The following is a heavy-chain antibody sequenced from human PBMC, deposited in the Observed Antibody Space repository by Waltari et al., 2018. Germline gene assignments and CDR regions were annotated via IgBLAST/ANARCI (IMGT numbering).Heavy chain of an antibody. CDR3: ARVGTTGVTPGDY. J-gene: IGHJ4*02. D-gene: IGHD1-7*01. CDR1: GYTFTSYY. V-gene: IGHV1-46*04. CDR2: INPIASST. Sequence: QVQLGRSGAGVKNPGASGKVSCKASGYTFTSYYMHWVRRAPGQGLEWMGIINPIASSTSSAQELQGRVTMTRDTYTSTGYMEMSSLRSEDTAAYYCARVGTTGVTPGDYWGQGTLVTVSS.